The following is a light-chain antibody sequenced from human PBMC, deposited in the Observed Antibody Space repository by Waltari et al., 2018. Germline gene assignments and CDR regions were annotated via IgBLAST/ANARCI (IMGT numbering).Light chain of an antibody. CDR3: QSTDSNGTYLYV. CDR1: ALPKQY. Sequence: SYELTQPPSVSVSPGQTARITCSGDALPKQYGYWYQKKAGQAPVLVIKKASERPSGIPERFSGSSSGSTVTLTITGVQAEDEADYYCQSTDSNGTYLYVFGSGTKVTVL. J-gene: IGLJ1*01. V-gene: IGLV3-25*03. CDR2: KAS.